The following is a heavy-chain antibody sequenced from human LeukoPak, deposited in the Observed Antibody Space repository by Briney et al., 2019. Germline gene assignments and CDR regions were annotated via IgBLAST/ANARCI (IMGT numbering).Heavy chain of an antibody. J-gene: IGHJ6*02. V-gene: IGHV4-59*08. D-gene: IGHD1-26*01. CDR1: GGSISSYY. Sequence: SATLSLTCTVSGGSISSYYWSWIRQPPGKGLAWIGYIYYSGSTNYNPSLKSRVTISVDTSKNQFSLKLSSVTAADTAVYYCARLAVGYYYYGMDVWGQGTTVTVSS. CDR2: IYYSGST. CDR3: ARLAVGYYYYGMDV.